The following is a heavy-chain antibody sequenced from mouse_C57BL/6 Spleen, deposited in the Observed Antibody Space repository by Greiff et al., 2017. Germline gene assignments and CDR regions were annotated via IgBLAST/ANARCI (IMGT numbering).Heavy chain of an antibody. CDR1: GFTFSSYG. D-gene: IGHD1-1*01. CDR3: ANYYGSNYAMDY. J-gene: IGHJ4*01. V-gene: IGHV5-6*02. Sequence: DVMLVESGGDLVKPGGSLKLSCAASGFTFSSYGMSWVRQTPDKRLEWVATISSGGSYTYYPDSVKGRFTISRDNAKNTRYLQRSSLKSEDTAMYYCANYYGSNYAMDYWGQGTSVTVSS. CDR2: ISSGGSYT.